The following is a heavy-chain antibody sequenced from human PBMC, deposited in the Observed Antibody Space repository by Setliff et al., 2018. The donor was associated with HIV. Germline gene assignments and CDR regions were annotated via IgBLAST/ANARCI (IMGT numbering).Heavy chain of an antibody. CDR3: ARRSIVGVTRGFYFYGLDV. Sequence: SETLSLTCTVSGGSINNHYWYWIRQPPGKGLEWIGYIYISGTTNYNPPLKNRVTMSLDTSKTQVSLRLTFVTAADTAVYYCARRSIVGVTRGFYFYGLDVWGQGTTVTVSS. CDR2: IYISGTT. D-gene: IGHD1-26*01. J-gene: IGHJ6*02. V-gene: IGHV4-4*09. CDR1: GGSINNHY.